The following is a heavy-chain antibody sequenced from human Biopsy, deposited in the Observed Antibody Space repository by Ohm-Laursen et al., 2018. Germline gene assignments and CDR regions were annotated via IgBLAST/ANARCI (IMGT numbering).Heavy chain of an antibody. Sequence: SETLSLTCSVSGGSIDFKYWTWIRQSADKGLEWIGRITPTGVTHYNPSLESRVTMSLDTSKKLFSLKLSSVTAADTAMYYCARELMEYYDNSGYFDHWGQGSLVTVSS. V-gene: IGHV4-4*07. D-gene: IGHD3-22*01. CDR1: GGSIDFKY. J-gene: IGHJ4*02. CDR3: ARELMEYYDNSGYFDH. CDR2: ITPTGVT.